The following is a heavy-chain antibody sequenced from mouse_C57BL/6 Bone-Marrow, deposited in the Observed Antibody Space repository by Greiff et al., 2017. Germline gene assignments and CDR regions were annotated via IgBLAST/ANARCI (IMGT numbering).Heavy chain of an antibody. V-gene: IGHV1-81*01. CDR1: GYTFTSYG. CDR3: ARDYYGSSSFDY. Sequence: VKLMESGAELARPGASVKLSCKASGYTFTSYGISWVKQRTGQGLEWIGEIYPRSGNTYYNEKFKGKATLTADKSSSTAYIELRSLTSKDSAVYFCARDYYGSSSFDYWGQGTTLTVSS. J-gene: IGHJ2*01. CDR2: IYPRSGNT. D-gene: IGHD1-1*01.